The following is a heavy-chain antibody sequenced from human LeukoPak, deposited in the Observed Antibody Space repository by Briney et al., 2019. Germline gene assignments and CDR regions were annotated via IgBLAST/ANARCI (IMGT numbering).Heavy chain of an antibody. J-gene: IGHJ6*02. V-gene: IGHV3-13*01. D-gene: IGHD3-10*01. Sequence: GGSLRLSCAASGFTFSSYDMHWVRQATGKGLEWVSAIGTASDTYYPGSVKGRFTISRENAKNSLYLQMNSLRAGDTAVYYCARAYGSGSYPYYGMDVWGQGTTVTVSS. CDR3: ARAYGSGSYPYYGMDV. CDR2: IGTASDT. CDR1: GFTFSSYD.